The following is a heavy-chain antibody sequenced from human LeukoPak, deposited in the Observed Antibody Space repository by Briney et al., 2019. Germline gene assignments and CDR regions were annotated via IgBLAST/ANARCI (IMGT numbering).Heavy chain of an antibody. CDR3: ATDLPTVTTYYFDY. J-gene: IGHJ4*02. V-gene: IGHV1-24*01. CDR1: GYTLTELS. D-gene: IGHD4-17*01. Sequence: GASVKVSCKVSGYTLTELSMHWVRQAPGKGLEWMGGFDPEDGETIYAQKFQGRVTMTEDTSTDTAYMELSSLRSEDTAVYYCATDLPTVTTYYFDYWGQGTLVTASS. CDR2: FDPEDGET.